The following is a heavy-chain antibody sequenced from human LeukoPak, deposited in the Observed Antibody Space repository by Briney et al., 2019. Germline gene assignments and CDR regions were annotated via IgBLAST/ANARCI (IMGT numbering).Heavy chain of an antibody. CDR3: AKVRGYTDY. J-gene: IGHJ4*02. Sequence: GGSLRLSCAASGFTFNNYAMSWVRQASGKGLEWVSHIIGSGGSTYYADSVKGRLTISRDNSKNTLYLQMNSLRAEDTAVYYCAKVRGYTDYWGQGTLVTVSS. D-gene: IGHD5-12*01. CDR2: IIGSGGST. CDR1: GFTFNNYA. V-gene: IGHV3-23*01.